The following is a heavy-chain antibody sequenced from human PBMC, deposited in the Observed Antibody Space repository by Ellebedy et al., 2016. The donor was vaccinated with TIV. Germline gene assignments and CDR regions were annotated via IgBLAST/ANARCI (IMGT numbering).Heavy chain of an antibody. D-gene: IGHD3-10*01. V-gene: IGHV5-51*01. CDR3: AKMAGSGSFYTWFDP. CDR2: IYPGDSDT. J-gene: IGHJ5*02. Sequence: GGSLRLSXKGSGYMFTRYWIGWVRQMPGKGLEWMGVIYPGDSDTKYSPSFQGQVTISADKSINTAYLQWSSLKASDTAIYYCAKMAGSGSFYTWFDPWGQGTPVTVSS. CDR1: GYMFTRYW.